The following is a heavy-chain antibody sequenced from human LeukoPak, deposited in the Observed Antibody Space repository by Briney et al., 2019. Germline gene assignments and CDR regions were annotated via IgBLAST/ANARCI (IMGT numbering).Heavy chain of an antibody. CDR2: ISSSSSYI. D-gene: IGHD3-10*01. V-gene: IGHV3-21*01. CDR3: ARGFLWFGELVFDY. J-gene: IGHJ4*02. Sequence: GGSLRLSCAASGFTFSSYSMNWVRQAPGKGLEWVSSISSSSSYIYYADSVKGRFTISRDNAKNSLYLQMNSLRAEDTAVYYCARGFLWFGELVFDYWGQGTLVTVSS. CDR1: GFTFSSYS.